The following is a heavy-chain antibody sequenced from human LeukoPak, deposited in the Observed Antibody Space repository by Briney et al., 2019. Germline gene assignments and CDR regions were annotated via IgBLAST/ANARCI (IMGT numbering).Heavy chain of an antibody. Sequence: GRSLRLSCAASGFTFSSYGMHWVRQAPGKGLEWVAVIWYDGSNKYYADSVKGRSTISRDNSKNTLYLQMNSLRAEDTAVYYCARDGAVAGTADYWGQGTLVTVSS. CDR3: ARDGAVAGTADY. J-gene: IGHJ4*02. V-gene: IGHV3-33*01. CDR2: IWYDGSNK. CDR1: GFTFSSYG. D-gene: IGHD6-19*01.